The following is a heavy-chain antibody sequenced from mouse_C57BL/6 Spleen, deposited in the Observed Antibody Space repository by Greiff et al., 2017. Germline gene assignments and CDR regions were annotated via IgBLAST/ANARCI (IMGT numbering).Heavy chain of an antibody. CDR1: GYTFTSYW. Sequence: QVQLQQSGAELVRPGTSVKLSCKASGYTFTSYWMHWVKQRPGQGLEWIGVIDPSDSYTNYNQKFKGKATLTVDTSSSTAYMQLSSLTSEDSAVYYCARKRLLYFDYWGQGTTLTVSS. D-gene: IGHD1-2*01. CDR3: ARKRLLYFDY. V-gene: IGHV1-59*01. CDR2: IDPSDSYT. J-gene: IGHJ2*01.